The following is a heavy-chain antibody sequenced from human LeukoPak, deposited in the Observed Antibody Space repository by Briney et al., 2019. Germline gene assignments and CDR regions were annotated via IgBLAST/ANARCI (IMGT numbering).Heavy chain of an antibody. CDR3: ARKDEDIVVVIARKGHDAFDI. Sequence: SETLSLTCTVSGYSISSGYFWGWIRQPPGKGLEWIGTIYHGGSTYYSPSLKSRVTISVDTSKNQFSLKLSSVTAADTAVYYCARKDEDIVVVIARKGHDAFDIWGQGTMVTVSS. V-gene: IGHV4-38-2*02. J-gene: IGHJ3*02. CDR2: IYHGGST. CDR1: GYSISSGYF. D-gene: IGHD2-21*01.